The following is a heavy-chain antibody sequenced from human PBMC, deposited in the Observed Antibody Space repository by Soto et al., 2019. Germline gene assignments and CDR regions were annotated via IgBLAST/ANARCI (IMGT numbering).Heavy chain of an antibody. Sequence: EVQLLESGGGLVQPGGSLRLSCAASGFTFSSYAMSWVRQAPGKGLEWVSAISGSGGSTYYADSVKGRFTISRDNTKSTLYLQMNSLRAEDTAVYYCAQDLDYPRKGSNYWGQGTLVTVSS. D-gene: IGHD3-3*01. J-gene: IGHJ4*01. CDR3: AQDLDYPRKGSNY. CDR1: GFTFSSYA. V-gene: IGHV3-23*01. CDR2: ISGSGGST.